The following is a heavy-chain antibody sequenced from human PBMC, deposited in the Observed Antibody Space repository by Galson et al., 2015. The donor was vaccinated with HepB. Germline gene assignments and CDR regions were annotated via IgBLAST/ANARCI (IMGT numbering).Heavy chain of an antibody. D-gene: IGHD5-24*01. J-gene: IGHJ3*02. CDR3: ASRDPYKGDGYNPAFDI. CDR1: GYTFTSYA. Sequence: SVKVSCKAPGYTFTSYAMHWVRQAPGQRLEWMGWINAGNGNTKYSQKFQGRVTITRDTSASTAYMELSSLRSEDTAVYYCASRDPYKGDGYNPAFDIWGQGTMVTVSS. V-gene: IGHV1-3*01. CDR2: INAGNGNT.